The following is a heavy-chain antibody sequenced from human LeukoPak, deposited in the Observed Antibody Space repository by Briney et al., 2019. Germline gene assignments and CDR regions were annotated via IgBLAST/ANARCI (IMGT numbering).Heavy chain of an antibody. D-gene: IGHD1-7*01. CDR1: GGSISSGDYY. Sequence: KPSETLSLTCTVSGGSISSGDYYWSWIRQPPGKGLEWIGYIYYSGSTYYNPSLKSRVTISVDTSKNQFPLKLSSVTAADTAVYYCARGGGNWNYPPGYWGQGTLVTVSS. J-gene: IGHJ4*02. CDR3: ARGGGNWNYPPGY. V-gene: IGHV4-30-4*01. CDR2: IYYSGST.